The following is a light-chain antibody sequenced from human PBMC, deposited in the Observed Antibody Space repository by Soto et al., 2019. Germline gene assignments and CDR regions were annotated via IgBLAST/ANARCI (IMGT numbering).Light chain of an antibody. CDR3: QQNYSPVFS. J-gene: IGKJ3*01. V-gene: IGKV1-39*01. Sequence: DIQMTQSPPSLSASVGDRVTISCRASQTINNYLNWYQQKPGKAPEVLIYAASSLQSGVPSRFSGSGSGTEFTLTISSVQPEDFATYYCQQNYSPVFSFGPGTKVDI. CDR1: QTINNY. CDR2: AAS.